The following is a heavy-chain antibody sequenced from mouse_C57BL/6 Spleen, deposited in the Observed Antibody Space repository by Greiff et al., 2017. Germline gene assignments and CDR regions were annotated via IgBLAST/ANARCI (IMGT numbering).Heavy chain of an antibody. D-gene: IGHD2-3*01. V-gene: IGHV5-4*03. CDR2: ISDGGSYT. Sequence: EVKLMESGGGLVKPGGSLKLSCAASGFTFSSYAMSWVRQTPEKRLEWVATISDGGSYTYYPDNVKGRFTISRDNAKNNLYLQMSHLKSEDTAMYYCARANDGYYIAYWGQGTLVTVSA. J-gene: IGHJ3*01. CDR1: GFTFSSYA. CDR3: ARANDGYYIAY.